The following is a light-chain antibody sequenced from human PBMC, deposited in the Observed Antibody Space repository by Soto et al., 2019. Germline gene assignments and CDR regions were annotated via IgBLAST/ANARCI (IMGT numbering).Light chain of an antibody. Sequence: QSSLTQPASVSGSPRQSITISCTGTSSDVGGYNSVSWYQQHPGKAPKLVIYEVTNRPSGISNRFSGSKSGNTASLTISGLQAEDEADYYGSSYTSSRTRVFGTGTKVTVL. CDR2: EVT. J-gene: IGLJ1*01. V-gene: IGLV2-14*01. CDR3: SSYTSSRTRV. CDR1: SSDVGGYNS.